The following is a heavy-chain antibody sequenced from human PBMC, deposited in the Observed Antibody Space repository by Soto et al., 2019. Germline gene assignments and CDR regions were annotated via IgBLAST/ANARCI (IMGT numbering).Heavy chain of an antibody. D-gene: IGHD2-15*01. CDR1: GYTLTELS. CDR3: APVGIVVVVAASDDGFDS. Sequence: GASVKVSCKVSGYTLTELSMHWVRQAPGKGLEWMGGFDPEDGETIYAQKFQGRVTMTEDTSTDTAYMELSSLRSEDTAVYYCAPVGIVVVVAASDDGFDSWGQRTMVTVSS. J-gene: IGHJ3*02. CDR2: FDPEDGET. V-gene: IGHV1-24*01.